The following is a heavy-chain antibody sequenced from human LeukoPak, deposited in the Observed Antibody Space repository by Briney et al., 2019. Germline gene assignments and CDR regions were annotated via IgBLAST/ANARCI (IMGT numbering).Heavy chain of an antibody. V-gene: IGHV1-69*02. D-gene: IGHD2-2*02. J-gene: IGHJ4*02. Sequence: SVKVSCKASGGTFSSYTIIWVRQAPGQGLEWRGRIIPILGIANYAQKFQGRVTITADKSTGTAYMELSSLRSEDTAVYYCAINIPPAHCSSTSCYTGDYWGQGTLVTVSS. CDR3: AINIPPAHCSSTSCYTGDY. CDR1: GGTFSSYT. CDR2: IIPILGIA.